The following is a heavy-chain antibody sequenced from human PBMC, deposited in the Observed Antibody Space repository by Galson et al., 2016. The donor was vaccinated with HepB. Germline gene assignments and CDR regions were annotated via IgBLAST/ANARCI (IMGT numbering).Heavy chain of an antibody. CDR2: ISSSGTTI. CDR1: GFTFSRYE. CDR3: ARGDSTGWDYLDS. D-gene: IGHD6-19*01. J-gene: IGHJ4*02. Sequence: SLRLSCAASGFTFSRYEMNWVRQAPGKGLEWVSYISSSGTTIYYADSVKGRFTTSRDNAWNSLYLQMNGLRPEDTAVYFCARGDSTGWDYLDSWGQGNLVTVSS. V-gene: IGHV3-48*03.